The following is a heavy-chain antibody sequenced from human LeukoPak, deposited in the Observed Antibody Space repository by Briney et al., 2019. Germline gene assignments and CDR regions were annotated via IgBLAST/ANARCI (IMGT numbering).Heavy chain of an antibody. CDR2: ISSDGNTK. CDR1: GFTFSNYG. D-gene: IGHD3-22*01. CDR3: AKDSGDSSEYWNCFDT. V-gene: IGHV3-30*18. Sequence: PGRSLRLSCTASGFTFSNYGMHWVRQAPGKGLEWVAVISSDGNTKYYADSVQGRFTISRDNSNNIMSLQMNSLTPEDTAVYYCAKDSGDSSEYWNCFDTWGQGTLVTVSS. J-gene: IGHJ5*02.